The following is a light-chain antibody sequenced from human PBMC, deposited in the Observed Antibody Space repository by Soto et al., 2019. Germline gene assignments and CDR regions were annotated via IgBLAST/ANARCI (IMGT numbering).Light chain of an antibody. Sequence: QSVLTHPPSASGTPGQRVTISCSGSSSNIGSHTVNWYQQLPGTAPRLLIYNTYYRPSGVPDRFSGSKSGTSASLAISGLQSEDEADYYCAAWDDSLNGVVFGGGTKLTVL. J-gene: IGLJ2*01. V-gene: IGLV1-44*01. CDR1: SSNIGSHT. CDR2: NTY. CDR3: AAWDDSLNGVV.